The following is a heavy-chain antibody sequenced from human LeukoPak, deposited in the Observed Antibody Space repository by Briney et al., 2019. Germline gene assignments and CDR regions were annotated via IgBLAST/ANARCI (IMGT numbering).Heavy chain of an antibody. CDR1: GFTFSSYA. Sequence: GGSLRLSCAASGFTFSSYAMHWVRQAPGKGLEWVAVISYDGSNKYYADSVKGRFTISRDNSKNTLYLQMNSLRAEDTAVYYCARAFSTTAFDYWGQGTLVTVSS. D-gene: IGHD4-17*01. CDR2: ISYDGSNK. CDR3: ARAFSTTAFDY. V-gene: IGHV3-30*04. J-gene: IGHJ4*02.